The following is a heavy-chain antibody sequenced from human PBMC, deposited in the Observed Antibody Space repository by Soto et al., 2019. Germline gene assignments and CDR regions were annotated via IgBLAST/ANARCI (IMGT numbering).Heavy chain of an antibody. Sequence: EVQLLESGGALVQPGGSLRLSCAASGFTFNTYAMNWVRQAPGKGLEWVSGISTGGNGTYYAVSVKGRYTVSRDNSKKSLYLQMNSPRDADTAVYYCARSSGSPSGLPIYVDVWGQGAVVTASS. CDR2: ISTGGNGT. J-gene: IGHJ4*02. V-gene: IGHV3-23*01. CDR1: GFTFNTYA. CDR3: ARSSGSPSGLPIYVDV. D-gene: IGHD1-26*01.